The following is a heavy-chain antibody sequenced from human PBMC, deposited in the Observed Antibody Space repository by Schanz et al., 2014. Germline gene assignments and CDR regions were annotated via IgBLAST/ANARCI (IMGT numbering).Heavy chain of an antibody. D-gene: IGHD2-2*03. J-gene: IGHJ6*02. CDR1: GFTFSTYW. CDR2: ISGFGTGA. V-gene: IGHV3-23*04. CDR3: AKSGYCRSTSCYQYNYYGLDV. Sequence: EVQLVESGGGLVQPGGSLRLSCAASGFTFSTYWMSWVRQPPGKGLEWISGISGFGTGAYYADSVKGRFSISRDNSKNTLYLQMDSLRAEDTAVYYCAKSGYCRSTSCYQYNYYGLDVWGQGTTVTVSS.